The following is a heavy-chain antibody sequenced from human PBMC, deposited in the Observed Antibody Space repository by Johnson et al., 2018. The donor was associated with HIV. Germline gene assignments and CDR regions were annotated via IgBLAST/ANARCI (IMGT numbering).Heavy chain of an antibody. D-gene: IGHD5-18*01. Sequence: QVQLVESGGGVVQPGRSLRLSCAASGFTFSSCGMHWVRQAPGKGLEWVAVISYAGSYSYYADSVKGRFTISRDNSKNTLYLQMNSRRAEDTAVYYCAKGLDTAMVRDAFDIWGQGTMVTVSS. CDR1: GFTFSSCG. J-gene: IGHJ3*02. CDR3: AKGLDTAMVRDAFDI. V-gene: IGHV3-30*18. CDR2: ISYAGSYS.